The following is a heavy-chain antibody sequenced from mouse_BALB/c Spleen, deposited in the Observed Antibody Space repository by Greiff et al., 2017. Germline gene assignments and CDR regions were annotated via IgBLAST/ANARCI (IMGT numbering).Heavy chain of an antibody. CDR2: INPSNGRT. V-gene: IGHV1S81*02. D-gene: IGHD1-1*01. J-gene: IGHJ1*01. CDR3: ARLYYGSTRYFDV. Sequence: QVQLQQPGAELVKPGASVKLSCKASGYTFTSYWMHWVKQRPGQGLEWIGKINPSNGRTNYNEKFKSKATLTVDKSSSTAYMQLSSLTSEDSAVYYCARLYYGSTRYFDVWGAGTTVTVSS. CDR1: GYTFTSYW.